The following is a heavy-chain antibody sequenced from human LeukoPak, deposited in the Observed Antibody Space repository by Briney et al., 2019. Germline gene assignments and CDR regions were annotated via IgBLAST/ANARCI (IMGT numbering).Heavy chain of an antibody. CDR3: ARVGDLYRAHRVRGLSPDYYYMDV. Sequence: ASETLSLTCAVYGGSFSDYYWSWIRQPPGKGLEWIGEINYSGSTAYNPSLKSRVTISVDASKNQFSLTVSSLTAADTAVYYCARVGDLYRAHRVRGLSPDYYYMDVWGKGTTVTVSS. J-gene: IGHJ6*03. V-gene: IGHV4-34*01. CDR1: GGSFSDYY. D-gene: IGHD3-10*01. CDR2: INYSGST.